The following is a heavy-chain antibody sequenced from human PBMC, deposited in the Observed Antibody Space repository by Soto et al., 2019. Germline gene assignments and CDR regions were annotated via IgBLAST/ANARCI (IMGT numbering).Heavy chain of an antibody. CDR3: AKDLKSVLFLEWFHSPHGIDV. J-gene: IGHJ6*02. V-gene: IGHV3-30*18. CDR2: ISYDGSNK. Sequence: PGGALRLSCAASGFTFSSYGMHWVRQAPGKGLEWVAVISYDGSNKYYADSVKGRFTISRDNSKNTLYTQMNSLRAEDTAVYYCAKDLKSVLFLEWFHSPHGIDVSGQGSTVTVPS. D-gene: IGHD3-3*01. CDR1: GFTFSSYG.